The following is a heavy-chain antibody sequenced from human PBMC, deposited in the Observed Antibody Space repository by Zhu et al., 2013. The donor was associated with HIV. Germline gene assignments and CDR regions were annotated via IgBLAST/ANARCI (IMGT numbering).Heavy chain of an antibody. CDR1: GGSFSDYS. CDR3: ARASGNYRNDHDY. V-gene: IGHV1-69*01. Sequence: QVQLVQSGAEVKKSGSSIKVSCKGSGGSFSDYSINWVRQAPGQGLEWMGGISPMSGATTYAQRFQGRLTISADEYMSTAYMELSSLRSEDTAMYFCARASGNYRNDHDYWGQGTRVIVSS. CDR2: ISPMSGAT. J-gene: IGHJ4*02. D-gene: IGHD1-26*01.